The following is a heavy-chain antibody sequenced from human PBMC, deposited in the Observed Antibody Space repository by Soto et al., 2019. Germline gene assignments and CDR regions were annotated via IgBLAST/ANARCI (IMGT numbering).Heavy chain of an antibody. CDR3: ARGGAPYNWFDP. D-gene: IGHD3-16*01. Sequence: SETLSLTCTVSGGSISSYYWSWIRQPPGQGLEWVGYIFYSGITNYNPSLKSRVTISVDTSKNQFSLKLGPVTAADTAVYYCARGGAPYNWFDPLGQGTLVTVCS. CDR2: IFYSGIT. J-gene: IGHJ5*02. V-gene: IGHV4-59*01. CDR1: GGSISSYY.